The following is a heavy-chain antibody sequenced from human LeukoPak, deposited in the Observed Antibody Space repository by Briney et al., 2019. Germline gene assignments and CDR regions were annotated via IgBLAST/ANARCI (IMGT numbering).Heavy chain of an antibody. J-gene: IGHJ6*02. CDR2: INYDGHT. CDR3: AVLMRHYGIDV. CDR1: GGSLSGNY. V-gene: IGHV4-34*01. Sequence: SETLSLTCAVHGGSLSGNYWNWIRQTPGKGPEWLGDINYDGHTNYSPSLESRLTISVDSSKNQFALTLRSVTAADAPVYYCAVLMRHYGIDVWGQGTTVTVSS. D-gene: IGHD3-9*01.